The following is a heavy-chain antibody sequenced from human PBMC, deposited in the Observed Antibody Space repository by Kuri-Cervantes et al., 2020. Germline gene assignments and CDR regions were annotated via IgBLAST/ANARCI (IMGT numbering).Heavy chain of an antibody. D-gene: IGHD3-22*01. J-gene: IGHJ6*02. CDR2: IYTSGST. V-gene: IGHV4-4*07. CDR3: ARTYYYDSSGYYPNDYYYGMDV. Sequence: SETLSLTCTVSGGSISSYYWSWIRQPAGKGLEWIGRIYTSGSTNYNPSLKSRVTMSVDTSKNQFSLKLSSVTAADTAVYYCARTYYYDSSGYYPNDYYYGMDVWGQGTTVTVSS. CDR1: GGSISSYY.